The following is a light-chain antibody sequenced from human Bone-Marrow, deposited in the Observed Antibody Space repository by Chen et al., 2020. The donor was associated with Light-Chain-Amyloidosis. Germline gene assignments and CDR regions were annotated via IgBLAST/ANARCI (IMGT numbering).Light chain of an antibody. CDR2: NFN. J-gene: IGLJ3*02. V-gene: IGLV3-25*03. CDR1: ALSNQY. Sequence: SYELTQPPSVSVSPGQTARITCSGDALSNQYANWYQQKPGQAPVIIMANFNERSSGTPERFSGSGSGTTVTLTIIGVRAEDEADYFCQSADGSGTYMMFGGGTRLTVL. CDR3: QSADGSGTYMM.